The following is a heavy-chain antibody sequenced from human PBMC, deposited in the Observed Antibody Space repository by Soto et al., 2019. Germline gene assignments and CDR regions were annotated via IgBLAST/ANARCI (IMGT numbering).Heavy chain of an antibody. D-gene: IGHD5-12*01. Sequence: QVQLQQWGAGLLKPSETLSLTCADNGGSLTGYYWSWIRQPPGKGLEWIGEIKDGGVTNYSPSLKSRFTMSADTSKNQFSLNLNSVTAAATAVYYCARGQEGVVATHWDQGTLVTVSS. V-gene: IGHV4-34*01. J-gene: IGHJ4*02. CDR1: GGSLTGYY. CDR3: ARGQEGVVATH. CDR2: IKDGGVT.